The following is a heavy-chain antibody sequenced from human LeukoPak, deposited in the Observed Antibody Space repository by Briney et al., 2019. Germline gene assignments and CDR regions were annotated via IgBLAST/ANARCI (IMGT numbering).Heavy chain of an antibody. CDR1: GYTFTGYY. J-gene: IGHJ4*02. V-gene: IGHV1-2*02. CDR3: ARDPSSGGDY. Sequence: GSSVKVSCKASGYTFTGYYMQWVRQAPGQGLEWMGWVNPNTGGTNYAQKFQRRVTMTRDTSISTAYMELSRLRSDDTAVYYCARDPSSGGDYWGQGTLVTVSS. D-gene: IGHD6-19*01. CDR2: VNPNTGGT.